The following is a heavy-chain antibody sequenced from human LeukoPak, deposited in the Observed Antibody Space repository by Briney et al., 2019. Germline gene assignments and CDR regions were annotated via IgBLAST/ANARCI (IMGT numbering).Heavy chain of an antibody. V-gene: IGHV1-69*04. D-gene: IGHD2-15*01. CDR2: IIPILGIA. CDR3: ARTPIVVVVAATPTQKPYFDY. J-gene: IGHJ4*02. Sequence: SVKVSCKASGGTFSSYAVSWVRQAPGQGLEWMGRIIPILGIANYAQKFQGRVTITADKSTSTAYMELSSLRSEDTAVYYCARTPIVVVVAATPTQKPYFDYWGQGTLVTVSS. CDR1: GGTFSSYA.